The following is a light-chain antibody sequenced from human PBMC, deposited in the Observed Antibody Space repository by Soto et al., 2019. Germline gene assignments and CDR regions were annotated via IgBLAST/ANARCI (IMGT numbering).Light chain of an antibody. CDR3: QQYCSSRFT. CDR1: QSISSSY. J-gene: IGKJ3*01. V-gene: IGKV3-20*01. CDR2: GAS. Sequence: EIVLTQSPGTLSLSPGERATLSCRASQSISSSYLAWYQQKPGQAPRLLVYGASSRDTGIPDRFSGSGSGTDFTLTISRLEPEDFAVYYCQQYCSSRFTFGPGTKVDIK.